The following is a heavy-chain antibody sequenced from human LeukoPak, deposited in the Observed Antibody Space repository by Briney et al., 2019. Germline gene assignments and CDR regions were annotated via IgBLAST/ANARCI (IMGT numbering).Heavy chain of an antibody. D-gene: IGHD3-10*02. CDR2: ISSRGSYI. CDR3: AELGITMIGGV. V-gene: IGHV3-21*01. J-gene: IGHJ6*04. Sequence: GGSLRLSCAASRFTFSSYSMNWVRQAPGQGLEWVSSISSRGSYIYYADSVKGRFTVSRDNAKKSLYLQMNSLRAEDTAVYYCAELGITMIGGVWGKGTTVTISS. CDR1: RFTFSSYS.